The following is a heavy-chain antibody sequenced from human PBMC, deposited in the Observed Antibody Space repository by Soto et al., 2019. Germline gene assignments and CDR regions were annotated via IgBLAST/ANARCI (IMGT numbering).Heavy chain of an antibody. J-gene: IGHJ6*03. CDR3: ERVVAHYYMDV. CDR2: IYYSGST. V-gene: IGHV4-39*01. Sequence: SETLSLTCTVSGGSISSSSYYWGWIRQPPGKGLEWIGSIYYSGSTYYNPSLKSRVTISVDTSKNQFSLKLSSVTAADTAVYYCERVVAHYYMDVWGKGTTVTVSS. D-gene: IGHD2-2*01. CDR1: GGSISSSSYY.